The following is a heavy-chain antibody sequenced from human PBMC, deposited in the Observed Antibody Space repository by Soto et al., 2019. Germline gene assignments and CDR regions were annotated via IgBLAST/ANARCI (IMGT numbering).Heavy chain of an antibody. CDR2: MYHGGTT. CDR1: GYSMSSGSY. J-gene: IGHJ4*01. V-gene: IGHV4-38-2*02. Sequence: SGTLSVTCTVSGYSMSSGSYWGWIRQPPGKGPEWIASMYHGGTTFYNRSLKSRVTISIDTSKNQHSLRLRFVTAADTAVYYCARAHGRVGAGSTFDYWGHGIMVTVYS. D-gene: IGHD3-10*01. CDR3: ARAHGRVGAGSTFDY.